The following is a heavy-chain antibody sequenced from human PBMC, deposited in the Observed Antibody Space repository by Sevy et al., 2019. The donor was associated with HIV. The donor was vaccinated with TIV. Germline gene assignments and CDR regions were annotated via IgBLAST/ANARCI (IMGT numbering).Heavy chain of an antibody. D-gene: IGHD2-21*01. CDR2: ISGSGGST. Sequence: GGSLRLSCAASGFTFSSYAMSWVRQAPGKGMEWVSAISGSGGSTYYADSVKGRFTISRDNSKNTLYLQMNSLRAEDTAVYYCAKDKNPFKFADFDYWGQGTLVTVSS. V-gene: IGHV3-23*01. CDR1: GFTFSSYA. J-gene: IGHJ4*02. CDR3: AKDKNPFKFADFDY.